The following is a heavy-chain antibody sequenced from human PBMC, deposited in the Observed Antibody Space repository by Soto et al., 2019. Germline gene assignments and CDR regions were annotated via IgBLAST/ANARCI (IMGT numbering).Heavy chain of an antibody. J-gene: IGHJ4*02. V-gene: IGHV3-66*01. Sequence: GGSLRLSCAASGFTVSSNYMSSVRQAPGKGLEWVSVIYSGSSTYYTDSVKGRFTISRDNSKNTLYLQMNSLRAEDTAVYYCARSPGESHYYGDYDPYLDYWGQGTLVTVTS. D-gene: IGHD4-17*01. CDR1: GFTVSSNY. CDR3: ARSPGESHYYGDYDPYLDY. CDR2: IYSGSST.